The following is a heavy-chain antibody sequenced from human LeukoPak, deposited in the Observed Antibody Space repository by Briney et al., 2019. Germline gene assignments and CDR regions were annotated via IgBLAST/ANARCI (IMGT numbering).Heavy chain of an antibody. CDR1: GFTFSNYA. D-gene: IGHD5-18*01. CDR3: AKRFGYSYGHFDC. V-gene: IGHV3-23*01. J-gene: IGHJ4*02. CDR2: ISGREVVT. Sequence: GGSLRLSCAASGFTFSNYAMSWVRQAPGKGLEWVSAISGREVVTYYADSVKGRFTISRDNSKNTLYLQMNSLRDDDTAVYYCAKRFGYSYGHFDCWGQGTLVTVSS.